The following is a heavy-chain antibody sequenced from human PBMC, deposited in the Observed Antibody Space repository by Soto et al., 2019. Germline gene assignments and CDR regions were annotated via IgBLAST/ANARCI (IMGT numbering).Heavy chain of an antibody. Sequence: ETLSLTCTVSGGSISSYYWSWIRQPAGKGLEWIGRIYTSGSTNYNPSLKSRVTMSVDTSKNQFSLKLSSVTAADTAVYYCARERRDGYNHRYYYGMDVWGQGTTVTVSS. J-gene: IGHJ6*02. V-gene: IGHV4-4*07. CDR3: ARERRDGYNHRYYYGMDV. CDR1: GGSISSYY. CDR2: IYTSGST. D-gene: IGHD5-12*01.